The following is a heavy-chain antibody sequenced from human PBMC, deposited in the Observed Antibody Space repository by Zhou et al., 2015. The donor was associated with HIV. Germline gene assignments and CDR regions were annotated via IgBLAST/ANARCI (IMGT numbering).Heavy chain of an antibody. CDR2: ISKSGDTI. Sequence: QVQLVDSGGGLVKPGGSLRLSCAASGFTFSDFYMSWIRQAPGKGLEWVSYISKSGDTIFYTDSVKGRFTISRDNAKNSLYLQMNSLRVEDTAVYYCATETDDLGSKFHWGQGTLVAVSS. D-gene: IGHD1-26*01. CDR1: GFTFSDFY. V-gene: IGHV3-11*01. J-gene: IGHJ4*02. CDR3: ATETDDLGSKFH.